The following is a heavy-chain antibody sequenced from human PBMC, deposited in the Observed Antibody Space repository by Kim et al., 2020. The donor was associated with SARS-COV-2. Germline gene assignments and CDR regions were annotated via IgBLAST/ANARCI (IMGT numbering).Heavy chain of an antibody. CDR1: GGSISNSSYY. CDR3: ARHMSSTCYSGLDY. V-gene: IGHV4-39*01. CDR2: IYYSGST. J-gene: IGHJ4*02. D-gene: IGHD2-15*01. Sequence: SETLSLTCTVSGGSISNSSYYWGWIRQPPGKGLEWIGSIYYSGSTYYKSSLKSRVTISVDTSKNQFSLKLNSVTAADTAVYYCARHMSSTCYSGLDYWGQGTLVTVSS.